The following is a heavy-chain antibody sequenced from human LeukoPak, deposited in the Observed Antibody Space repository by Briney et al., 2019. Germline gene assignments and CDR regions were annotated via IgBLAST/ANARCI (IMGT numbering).Heavy chain of an antibody. J-gene: IGHJ4*02. CDR1: GGSISSSSSY. V-gene: IGHV4-39*07. CDR2: IYYSGST. D-gene: IGHD3-10*01. Sequence: PSETLSLTCAVSGGSISSSSSYWGWIRQPPGKGLEWIGSIYYSGSTYYNPSLKSRVTISVDTSKNQFSLKLSSVTAADTAVYYCERARYHMVRGVTTKGTFDYWGQGTLVTVSS. CDR3: ERARYHMVRGVTTKGTFDY.